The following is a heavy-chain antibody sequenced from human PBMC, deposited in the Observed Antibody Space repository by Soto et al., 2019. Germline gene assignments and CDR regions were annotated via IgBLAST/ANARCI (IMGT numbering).Heavy chain of an antibody. V-gene: IGHV3-15*01. Sequence: EVQLVESGGGLVKPGGSLRLSCAASGFTFSNAWMSWVRQAPGKGLEWVGRIKSKTDGGTTDYAAPVKGRFTISRDDSKNTLYLQMNSLKTEDTAVYYCTTPVAANYYYGMDVWGQGTTVTVSS. J-gene: IGHJ6*02. CDR2: IKSKTDGGTT. D-gene: IGHD6-19*01. CDR3: TTPVAANYYYGMDV. CDR1: GFTFSNAW.